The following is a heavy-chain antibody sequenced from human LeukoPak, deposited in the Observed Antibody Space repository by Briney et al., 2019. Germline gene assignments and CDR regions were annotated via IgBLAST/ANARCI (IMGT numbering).Heavy chain of an antibody. Sequence: GESLKISCKTSGYTFSNYWIAWVRQMPGKGLEWMGIIYPGDSDTRYSPSFQGQVTISADKSISTAYLQWSSLKASDTAMYYCARGPHSTSGLDYWGQGTLVTVSS. V-gene: IGHV5-51*01. CDR1: GYTFSNYW. J-gene: IGHJ4*02. D-gene: IGHD1-14*01. CDR2: IYPGDSDT. CDR3: ARGPHSTSGLDY.